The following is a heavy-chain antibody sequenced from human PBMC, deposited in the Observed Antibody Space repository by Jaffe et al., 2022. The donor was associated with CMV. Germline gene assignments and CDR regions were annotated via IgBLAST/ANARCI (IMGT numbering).Heavy chain of an antibody. CDR1: GFTFSSYE. Sequence: EVQLVESGGGLVQPGGSLRLSCAASGFTFSSYEMNWVRQAPGKGLEWVSYISSSGSTIYYADSVKGRFTISRDNAKNSLYLQMNSLRAEDTAVYYCAKIEGLATLYYYYYMDVWGKGTTVTVSS. V-gene: IGHV3-48*03. CDR2: ISSSGSTI. J-gene: IGHJ6*03. CDR3: AKIEGLATLYYYYYMDV.